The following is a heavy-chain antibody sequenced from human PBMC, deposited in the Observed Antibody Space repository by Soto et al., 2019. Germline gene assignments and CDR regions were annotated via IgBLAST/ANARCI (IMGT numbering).Heavy chain of an antibody. CDR2: VSGSGGST. Sequence: GGSLRLSXAASGFTFSSYAMTWVRQAPGKGLEWVSTVSGSGGSTNYADSVKGRFTISRDNAKNSLYLQMNSLRAEDTAVYYCASAYYYDSSGSQGYFDYWGQGTLVTVSS. D-gene: IGHD3-22*01. CDR1: GFTFSSYA. J-gene: IGHJ4*02. V-gene: IGHV3-23*01. CDR3: ASAYYYDSSGSQGYFDY.